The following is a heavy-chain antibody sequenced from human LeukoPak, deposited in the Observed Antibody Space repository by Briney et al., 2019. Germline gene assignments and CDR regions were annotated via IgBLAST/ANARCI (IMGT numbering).Heavy chain of an antibody. CDR3: ASSYGSGSELDY. CDR2: INSDGSST. J-gene: IGHJ4*02. Sequence: GGSLRLSCEGSGYTFTTYAMSWVRQAPGKGLVWVSRINSDGSSTSYADSVKGRFTISRDNAKNTLYLQMNSLRAEDTAVYYCASSYGSGSELDYWGQGTLVTVSS. CDR1: GYTFTTYA. V-gene: IGHV3-74*01. D-gene: IGHD3-10*01.